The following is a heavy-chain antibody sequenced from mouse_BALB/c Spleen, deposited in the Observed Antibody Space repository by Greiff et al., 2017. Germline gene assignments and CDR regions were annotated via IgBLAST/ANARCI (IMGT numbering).Heavy chain of an antibody. CDR2: ISYSGST. J-gene: IGHJ2*01. Sequence: EVQLQQSGPGLVKPSQSLSLTCTVTGYSITSDYAWNWIRQFPGNKLEWMGYISYSGSTSYNPSLKSRISITRDTSKNQFFLQLNSVTTEDTATYYCAREGVRLFDYWGQGTTLTVSS. D-gene: IGHD2-14*01. CDR1: GYSITSDYA. V-gene: IGHV3-2*02. CDR3: AREGVRLFDY.